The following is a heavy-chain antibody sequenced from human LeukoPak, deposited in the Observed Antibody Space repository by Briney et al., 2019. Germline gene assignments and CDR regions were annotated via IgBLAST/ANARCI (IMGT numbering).Heavy chain of an antibody. CDR2: INPNSGGT. CDR1: GYTFTGYY. D-gene: IGHD6-6*01. V-gene: IGHV1-2*06. CDR3: ATYSSFYYYYYMDV. J-gene: IGHJ6*03. Sequence: ASVKVSCKASGYTFTGYYMHWVRQAPGQGLEWMGRINPNSGGTNYAQKFQGRVTMTRDTSISTAYMELSRLRSDDTAVYYCATYSSFYYYYYMDVWGKGTTVTVSS.